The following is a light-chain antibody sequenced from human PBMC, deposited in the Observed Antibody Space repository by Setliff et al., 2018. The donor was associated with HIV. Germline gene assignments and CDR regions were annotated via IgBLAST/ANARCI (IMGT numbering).Light chain of an antibody. CDR3: SSYTSSSTYV. CDR1: SSDIGGYNY. V-gene: IGLV2-14*01. Sequence: QSALAQPPSASGSPGQSVTISCTGTSSDIGGYNYVSWYQQHPGKAPKLMMYDVSKRPSGVSNRFSGSKSGNTASLTISGLQAEDEADYYCSSYTSSSTYVFGTGTKVTVL. J-gene: IGLJ1*01. CDR2: DVS.